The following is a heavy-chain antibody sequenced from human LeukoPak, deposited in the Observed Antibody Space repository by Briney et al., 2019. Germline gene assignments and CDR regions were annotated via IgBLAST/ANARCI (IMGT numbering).Heavy chain of an antibody. D-gene: IGHD5-18*01. CDR1: GYTFTSYY. CDR2: INPNSGGT. J-gene: IGHJ4*02. CDR3: ARVEYSYGYGDANY. V-gene: IGHV1-2*02. Sequence: ASVKVSCKASGYTFTSYYIHWVRQAPGQGLEWMGWINPNSGGTNYAQKFQGRVTMTRDTSISTAYMELSRLRSDDTAVYYCARVEYSYGYGDANYWGQGTLVTVSS.